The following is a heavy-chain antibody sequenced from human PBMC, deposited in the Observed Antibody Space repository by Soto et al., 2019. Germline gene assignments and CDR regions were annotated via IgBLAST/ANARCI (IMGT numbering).Heavy chain of an antibody. J-gene: IGHJ4*02. D-gene: IGHD2-15*01. Sequence: QVQLVQSGAEVKKPGASVKVSCKAAGYAFTSYGISFLRQAPGQALEWMGWINIYNGNTNYAQKFQGRVIMTTDTSTNTAYMELRCLRYDDTSVYYCARAWCSGGSCSLFFDYWGQGTLVTVSS. V-gene: IGHV1-18*04. CDR2: INIYNGNT. CDR1: GYAFTSYG. CDR3: ARAWCSGGSCSLFFDY.